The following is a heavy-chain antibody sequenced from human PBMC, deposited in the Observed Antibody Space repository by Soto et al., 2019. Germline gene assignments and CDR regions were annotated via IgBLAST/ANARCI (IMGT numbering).Heavy chain of an antibody. J-gene: IGHJ4*02. CDR1: GGSISSNSYY. CDR3: ASQKYGDYVDY. V-gene: IGHV4-39*01. Sequence: QLQLQESGPGLVKPSETLSLTCTVSGGSISSNSYYWGWIRQPPGKGLEWIGSIYYSGSTYYNPSLKSRVTISVDTSKNQFSLKLSSVTAADTAVYYCASQKYGDYVDYWGQGTLVTVSS. D-gene: IGHD4-17*01. CDR2: IYYSGST.